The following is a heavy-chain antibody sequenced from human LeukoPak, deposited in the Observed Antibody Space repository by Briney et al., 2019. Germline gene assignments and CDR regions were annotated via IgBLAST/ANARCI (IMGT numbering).Heavy chain of an antibody. V-gene: IGHV3-15*01. CDR2: IKSKTDGGTT. CDR3: TTGDYYDSSGLAPLDH. Sequence: GSLRLSCAASGFTFSNAWMSWVRQAPGKGLEWVGRIKSKTDGGTTDYAEHVKGRFTISRDDSKNTLYLQMNSLKTEDTAVYYCTTGDYYDSSGLAPLDHWGQGTLVTVSS. D-gene: IGHD3-22*01. CDR1: GFTFSNAW. J-gene: IGHJ4*02.